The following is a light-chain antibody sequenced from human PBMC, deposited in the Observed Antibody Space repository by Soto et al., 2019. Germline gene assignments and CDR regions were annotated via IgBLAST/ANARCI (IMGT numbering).Light chain of an antibody. CDR3: QTYDSSLSGLYV. V-gene: IGLV1-40*01. J-gene: IGLJ1*01. Sequence: QSVLTQPPSISGPPGQRITISRTGSSSNIGAGSDVHWYHQLPATAPKLLLYGNTNRPSGVPDRFSGSKSGPSASLAIAGLQTEDEGDYYCQTYDSSLSGLYVFGTGTKVTVL. CDR1: SSNIGAGSD. CDR2: GNT.